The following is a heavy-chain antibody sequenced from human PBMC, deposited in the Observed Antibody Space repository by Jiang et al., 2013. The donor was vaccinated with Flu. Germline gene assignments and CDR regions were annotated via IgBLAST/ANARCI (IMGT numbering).Heavy chain of an antibody. CDR3: AREDTAMVGFDY. CDR2: IWYDGSNK. CDR1: GFTFSSYG. V-gene: IGHV3-33*01. J-gene: IGHJ4*02. D-gene: IGHD5-18*01. Sequence: VQLVESGGGVVQPGRSLRLSCAASGFTFSSYGMHWVRQAPGKGLEWVAVIWYDGSNKYYADSVKGRFTISRDNSKNTLYLQMNSLRAEDTAVYYCAREDTAMVGFDYWGQGTLVTVSS.